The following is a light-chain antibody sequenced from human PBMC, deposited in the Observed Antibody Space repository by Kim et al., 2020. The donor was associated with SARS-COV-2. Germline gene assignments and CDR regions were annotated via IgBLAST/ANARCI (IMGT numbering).Light chain of an antibody. CDR3: QAWDSSPYV. J-gene: IGLJ1*01. CDR1: KLGDKY. Sequence: SYELTQPPSVSVSPGQTASIPCSGDKLGDKYACGYQQKPAQSPVLVINQDLKRPSGTPERFSGSNSGNTATLTITGPQAMDGADYYCQAWDSSPYVFGPG. CDR2: QDL. V-gene: IGLV3-1*01.